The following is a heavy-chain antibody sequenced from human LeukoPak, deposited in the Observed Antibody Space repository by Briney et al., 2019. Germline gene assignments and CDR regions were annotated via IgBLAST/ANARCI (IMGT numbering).Heavy chain of an antibody. Sequence: GGSLRLSCAASGFTFSSYWMSWVRQAPGKGLEWVANIKQDGSEKYYVDSVKGRFTISRDNAKNSLYLQMNSLRAEDTAVYYCARKGKPLYYYYGMDVWGQGTTVTVSS. CDR3: ARKGKPLYYYYGMDV. CDR1: GFTFSSYW. CDR2: IKQDGSEK. V-gene: IGHV3-7*01. J-gene: IGHJ6*02.